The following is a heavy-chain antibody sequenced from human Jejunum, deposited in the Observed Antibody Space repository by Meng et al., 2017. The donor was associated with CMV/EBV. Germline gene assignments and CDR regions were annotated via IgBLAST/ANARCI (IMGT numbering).Heavy chain of an antibody. Sequence: CAASGFAVRNYWMTWVRQAPGKGLEWVANIKEDGSEMYYVDSVKGRFTISRDNTKNSLYLQMISLRAEDTAVYYCARDGGRKEDYWGQGTLVTVSS. V-gene: IGHV3-7*01. J-gene: IGHJ4*02. CDR1: GFAVRNYW. CDR2: IKEDGSEM. CDR3: ARDGGRKEDY. D-gene: IGHD3-16*01.